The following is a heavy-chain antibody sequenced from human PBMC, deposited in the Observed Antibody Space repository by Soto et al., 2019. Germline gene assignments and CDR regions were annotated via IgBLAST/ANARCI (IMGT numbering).Heavy chain of an antibody. Sequence: PSETLSLTCAVYSGSFSAYYWSWVRQPPGKGLEWIGEIIHSESTKYNPSLKSRVTISVDTSKNQFSLKLSSVTAADTAVYYCAREYLGADGSGSYYNLNWFDPWGQGTLVTVSS. CDR2: IIHSEST. D-gene: IGHD3-10*01. V-gene: IGHV4-34*12. CDR1: SGSFSAYY. J-gene: IGHJ5*02. CDR3: AREYLGADGSGSYYNLNWFDP.